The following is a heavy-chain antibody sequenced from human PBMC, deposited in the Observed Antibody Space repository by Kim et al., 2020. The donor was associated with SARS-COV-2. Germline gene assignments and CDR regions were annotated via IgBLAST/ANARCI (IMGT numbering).Heavy chain of an antibody. Sequence: GGSLRLSCAASGFTFSGSAMHWVRQASGKGLEWVGRIRSKANSYATAYAASVKGRFTISRDDSKNTAYLQMNSLKTEDTAVYYCTRLGYSSSWYSVDYWGQGTLVTVSS. CDR3: TRLGYSSSWYSVDY. J-gene: IGHJ4*02. CDR2: IRSKANSYAT. V-gene: IGHV3-73*01. D-gene: IGHD6-13*01. CDR1: GFTFSGSA.